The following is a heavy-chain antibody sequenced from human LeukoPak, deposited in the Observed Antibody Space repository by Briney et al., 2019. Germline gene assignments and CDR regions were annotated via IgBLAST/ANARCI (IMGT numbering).Heavy chain of an antibody. D-gene: IGHD5-12*01. J-gene: IGHJ4*02. CDR3: AKDRLQVETAQFVD. V-gene: IGHV3-23*01. Sequence: GGSLRLSCAASGFTFSNYVMSWVRQTPGKGLEWVSSLSGGADRTYYADSVKGRFTISRDNSKNTPYLQMNSLRAEDAAVYYCAKDRLQVETAQFVDWGQGTLVTVSS. CDR1: GFTFSNYV. CDR2: LSGGADRT.